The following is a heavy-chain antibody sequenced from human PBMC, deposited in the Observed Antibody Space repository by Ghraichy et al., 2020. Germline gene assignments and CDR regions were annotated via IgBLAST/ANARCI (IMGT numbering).Heavy chain of an antibody. CDR1: GGSISSYY. Sequence: SETLSLTCTVSGGSISSYYWSWIRQPPGKGLEWIGYIYYSGSTNYNPSLKSRVTISVDTSKNQFSLKLSSVTAADTAMYYCARVALRRYYYYGMDVWGQGTTVTVSS. V-gene: IGHV4-59*01. D-gene: IGHD1-7*01. CDR2: IYYSGST. CDR3: ARVALRRYYYYGMDV. J-gene: IGHJ6*02.